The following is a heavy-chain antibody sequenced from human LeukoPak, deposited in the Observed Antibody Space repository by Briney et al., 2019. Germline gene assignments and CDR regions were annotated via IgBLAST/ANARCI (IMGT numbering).Heavy chain of an antibody. D-gene: IGHD5-12*01. CDR1: GFSFSNYW. V-gene: IGHV3-7*01. CDR2: IKQDGSEK. Sequence: PGGSLRLSCAASGFSFSNYWMSWVRQAPGKGLEWVANIKQDGSEKYYVDSVKGRFSISRDNAKNSLYLQMNSLRAEDTAVYYCARGGYYLYWGQGTLVTVAS. J-gene: IGHJ4*02. CDR3: ARGGYYLY.